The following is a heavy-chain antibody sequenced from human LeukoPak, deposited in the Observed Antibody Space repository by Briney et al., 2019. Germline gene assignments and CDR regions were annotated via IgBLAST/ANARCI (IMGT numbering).Heavy chain of an antibody. CDR2: IIPIFGTA. V-gene: IGHV1-69*13. J-gene: IGHJ4*02. Sequence: ASVKVSCKASGGTFSSYAISWVRQAPGQGLEWMGGIIPIFGTANYAQKFQGRVTITADESTSTAYMELSSLRSDDTAVYYCARDLERYYDLEGRSGYWGQGTLVTVSS. D-gene: IGHD3-3*01. CDR3: ARDLERYYDLEGRSGY. CDR1: GGTFSSYA.